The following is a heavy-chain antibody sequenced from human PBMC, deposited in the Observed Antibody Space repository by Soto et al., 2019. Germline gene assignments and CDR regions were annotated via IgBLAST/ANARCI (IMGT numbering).Heavy chain of an antibody. Sequence: PGGSLRLSCSASGFTFSSYGMHWVRQAPGQGLEYISSISNDGGTIHYADSVRGRFTISRDNSKSTLYLQMSSLGAEDTAVYYCVKDQCNDCPPGYYYHGMDVCGQGTTVTVSS. CDR2: ISNDGGTI. V-gene: IGHV3-64D*06. D-gene: IGHD1-1*01. CDR1: GFTFSSYG. CDR3: VKDQCNDCPPGYYYHGMDV. J-gene: IGHJ6*02.